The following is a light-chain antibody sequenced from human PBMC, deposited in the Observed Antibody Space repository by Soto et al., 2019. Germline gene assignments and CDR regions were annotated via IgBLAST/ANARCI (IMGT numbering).Light chain of an antibody. CDR2: GAS. V-gene: IGKV3D-15*01. CDR3: QQYNEWPPFT. Sequence: ESVLTQSPDTLSLSPGERATLSCRASQTIISDYLAWYQQKPGQAPRLLIYGASNRATGIPDRFSGSGSGTDFTLTISSLQSEDFAVYYCQQYNEWPPFTFGQGTRLEIK. J-gene: IGKJ5*01. CDR1: QTIISDY.